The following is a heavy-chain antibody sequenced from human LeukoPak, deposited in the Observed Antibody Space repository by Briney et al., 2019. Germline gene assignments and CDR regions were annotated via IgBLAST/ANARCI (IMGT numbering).Heavy chain of an antibody. D-gene: IGHD4-23*01. CDR2: IYHSGST. J-gene: IGHJ4*02. CDR3: ATFGGNGFDY. V-gene: IGHV4-34*01. Sequence: SETLSLTCAVYGGSFSGYYWSWIRQPPGKGLEWIGYIYHSGSTYYNPSLKSRVTISVDRSKNQFSLKLSSVTAADTAVYYCATFGGNGFDYWGQGTLVTVSS. CDR1: GGSFSGYY.